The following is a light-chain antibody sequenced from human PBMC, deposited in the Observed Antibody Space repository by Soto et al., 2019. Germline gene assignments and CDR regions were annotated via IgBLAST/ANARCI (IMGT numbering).Light chain of an antibody. CDR3: QQRSNWPWT. V-gene: IGKV3-11*01. Sequence: IVLTQSPATLSLSPGERATLSFRASESVSTFLAWYQQKPGQAPRLLIYEASSRATGIPARFSGGGSGTVFTLTIGRLEPEDFAVYYCQQRSNWPWTFGQGTK. CDR1: ESVSTF. J-gene: IGKJ1*01. CDR2: EAS.